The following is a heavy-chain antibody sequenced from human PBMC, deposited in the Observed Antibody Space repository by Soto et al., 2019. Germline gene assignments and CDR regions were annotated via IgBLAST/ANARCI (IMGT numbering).Heavy chain of an antibody. CDR2: IYYSRST. CDR1: GGSFSTGDYY. Sequence: PSETLSLTCTISGGSFSTGDYYWSWIRQPPGKGLEWIGYIYYSRSTYYNPPLKSRVTISVDTSKNQFSLKLSSVTAADTAVYYCAREYYYGSGSYSSKGSYYYGMDVWGQGTTVTVSS. D-gene: IGHD3-10*01. CDR3: AREYYYGSGSYSSKGSYYYGMDV. V-gene: IGHV4-30-4*01. J-gene: IGHJ6*02.